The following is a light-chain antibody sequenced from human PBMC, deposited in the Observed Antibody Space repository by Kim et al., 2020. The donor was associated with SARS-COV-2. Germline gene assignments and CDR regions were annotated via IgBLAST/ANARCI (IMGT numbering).Light chain of an antibody. CDR3: QSADSSGTPYVV. V-gene: IGLV3-25*03. J-gene: IGLJ2*01. CDR2: KDS. CDR1: ALPKQY. Sequence: SYELTQPPPVSVSPGQTARITCSGDALPKQYAYWYKQKPGQAPMLVIYKDSERPSGIPERFSGSSSGTTVTLTISGVQAEDEADYYCQSADSSGTPYVV.